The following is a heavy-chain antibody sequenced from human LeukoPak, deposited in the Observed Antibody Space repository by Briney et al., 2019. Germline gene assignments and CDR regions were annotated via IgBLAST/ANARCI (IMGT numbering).Heavy chain of an antibody. Sequence: GGSLRLSCAASGFTFSSYGMHWVRQAPGKGLEWVGFIRYDGSNKYYADSVKGRFTISRDNSKNTLYLQMNSLRAEDTAVYYCAKMVDTAMVLGDYWGQGTLVTVSS. V-gene: IGHV3-30*02. CDR1: GFTFSSYG. D-gene: IGHD5-18*01. CDR2: IRYDGSNK. CDR3: AKMVDTAMVLGDY. J-gene: IGHJ4*02.